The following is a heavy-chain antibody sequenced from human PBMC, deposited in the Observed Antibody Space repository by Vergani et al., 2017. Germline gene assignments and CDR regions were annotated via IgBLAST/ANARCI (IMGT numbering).Heavy chain of an antibody. CDR2: INHSGST. J-gene: IGHJ4*02. CDR1: GGSFSGYY. V-gene: IGHV4-34*01. D-gene: IGHD2-15*01. CDR3: ARGGSSRLGYCSGGSCYSGIVDY. Sequence: QVQLQQWGAGLLKPSETLSLTCAVYGGSFSGYYWSWIRQPPGKGLEWIGEINHSGSTNYNPSLKIRVTISVDTSKNQFSLKLSSVTAADTAVYYCARGGSSRLGYCSGGSCYSGIVDYWGQGTLVTVSS.